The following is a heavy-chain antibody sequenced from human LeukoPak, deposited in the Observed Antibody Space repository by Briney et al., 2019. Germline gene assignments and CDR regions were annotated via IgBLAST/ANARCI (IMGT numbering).Heavy chain of an antibody. D-gene: IGHD1-26*01. CDR2: IYTSGST. CDR1: GGSISSYY. V-gene: IGHV4-4*07. J-gene: IGHJ3*02. CDR3: AGYSGSYFDAFDI. Sequence: SETLSLTCTVSGGSISSYYWSWIRQPARQGLEWIGRIYTSGSTNYNPSLKSRVTMSVDTSKNQFSLKLSSVTAADTAVYYCAGYSGSYFDAFDIWGQGTMVTVSS.